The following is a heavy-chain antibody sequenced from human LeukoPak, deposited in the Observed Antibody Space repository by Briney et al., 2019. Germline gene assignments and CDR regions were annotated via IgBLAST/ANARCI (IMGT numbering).Heavy chain of an antibody. CDR3: VRDPPPYLDVCDY. CDR2: ISSDGSKK. Sequence: CLTLSCLASGSTLSSHGMHWVRQPPGKGLEWVAAISSDGSKKFYVDFVNGRFTISRDDSKNTLYLQMNSLRPEDTAVYCCVRDPPPYLDVCDYWGQGTLVTVSS. D-gene: IGHD1-1*01. J-gene: IGHJ4*02. V-gene: IGHV3-30*03. CDR1: GSTLSSHG.